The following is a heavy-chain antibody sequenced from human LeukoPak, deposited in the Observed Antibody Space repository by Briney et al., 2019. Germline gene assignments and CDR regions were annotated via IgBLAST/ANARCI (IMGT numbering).Heavy chain of an antibody. V-gene: IGHV1-3*04. CDR1: GYTFTDYA. Sequence: ASVKVSCKASGYTFTDYAIHWVRQAPGQRLEWMGWINTGNGNTRYSQKFQDRFTIARDTSASTAYMELSSLRSEDTAVYYCARGEYYYDSSGYVDYWGQGTLVTVSS. J-gene: IGHJ4*02. CDR3: ARGEYYYDSSGYVDY. CDR2: INTGNGNT. D-gene: IGHD3-22*01.